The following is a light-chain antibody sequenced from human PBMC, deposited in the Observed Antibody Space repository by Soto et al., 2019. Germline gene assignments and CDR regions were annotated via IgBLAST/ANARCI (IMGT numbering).Light chain of an antibody. CDR3: KQYGSSPGT. V-gene: IGKV3-20*01. CDR1: QSVSSSY. Sequence: EIVLTQSPGTLSLSPGERATLSCRASQSVSSSYLAWYQQKPGQAPRLLIYGASSRATGIPDRFSGSGSGTVFTLNIRRLEPEDFAVYYCKQYGSSPGTFGQGTKVEIK. J-gene: IGKJ1*01. CDR2: GAS.